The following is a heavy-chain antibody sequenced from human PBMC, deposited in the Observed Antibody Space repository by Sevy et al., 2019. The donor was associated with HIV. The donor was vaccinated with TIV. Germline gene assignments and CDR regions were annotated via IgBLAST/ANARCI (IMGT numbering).Heavy chain of an antibody. CDR2: ISDDSRYI. D-gene: IGHD3-3*01. CDR3: ARDFTVFGVVSGIDY. J-gene: IGHJ4*02. CDR1: GFTFRTYS. Sequence: GGSLRLSCAASGFTFRTYSMNWVRQAPGKGLEWLSSISDDSRYIYYSDSVKGRFTITRANAKNVLFLQMNNLRVEDTAIYYCARDFTVFGVVSGIDYWGQGNLVTVSS. V-gene: IGHV3-21*04.